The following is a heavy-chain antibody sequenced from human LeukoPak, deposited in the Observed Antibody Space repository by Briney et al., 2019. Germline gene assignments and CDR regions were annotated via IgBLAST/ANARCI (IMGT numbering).Heavy chain of an antibody. Sequence: PGGSLRLSCAASGFTFSSYGMHWVRQAPGKGLEWVAVIWYDGSNKYYADSVKGRFTISRDNSKNTLYLQMNSLRAEDTAVYYCARPLFPDSNYHYYGMDVWGQGTTVTVSS. J-gene: IGHJ6*02. CDR2: IWYDGSNK. V-gene: IGHV3-33*01. CDR1: GFTFSSYG. CDR3: ARPLFPDSNYHYYGMDV. D-gene: IGHD4-11*01.